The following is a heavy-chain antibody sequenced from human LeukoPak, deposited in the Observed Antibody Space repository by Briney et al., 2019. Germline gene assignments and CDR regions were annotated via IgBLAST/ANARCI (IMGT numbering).Heavy chain of an antibody. CDR1: GGSISSGSYY. CDR3: ARAPPWGPSDY. CDR2: IYTSGNT. Sequence: SETLSLTCTVSGGSISSGSYYWSWIRQPAGKGLEWIGRIYTSGNTNYNPSLKSRVTISVDTSKNQFSLKLSSVTAADTAVYYCARAPPWGPSDYWGQGALVTVSS. J-gene: IGHJ4*02. D-gene: IGHD3-16*01. V-gene: IGHV4-61*02.